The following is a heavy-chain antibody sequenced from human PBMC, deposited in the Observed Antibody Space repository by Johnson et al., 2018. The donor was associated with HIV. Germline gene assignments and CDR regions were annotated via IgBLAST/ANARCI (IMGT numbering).Heavy chain of an antibody. D-gene: IGHD3-3*01. CDR2: IGTAGDT. CDR1: RFTFDDYA. Sequence: MQLVESGGVVVQPGGSLRLSCETSRFTFDDYAMHWVRQAPGKGLEWVSAIGTAGDTYYPGSVKGRFTISRDNSKNTLYLQMNSLRAEDTAIYYCAKEKQGTISDSYDIWGQGTMVTVPS. V-gene: IGHV3-23*04. J-gene: IGHJ3*02. CDR3: AKEKQGTISDSYDI.